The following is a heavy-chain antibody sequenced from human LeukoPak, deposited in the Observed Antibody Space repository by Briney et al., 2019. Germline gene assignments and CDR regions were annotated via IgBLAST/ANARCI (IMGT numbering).Heavy chain of an antibody. D-gene: IGHD6-13*01. CDR3: AFLPGIAAGTDAFDI. V-gene: IGHV3-9*01. J-gene: IGHJ3*02. CDR2: ISWNSGSI. CDR1: GFTFDDYA. Sequence: GGSLRLSCAASGFTFDDYAMHWVRQAPGKGLEWVSGISWNSGSIGYADSVKGRFTISRDNAKNSLYLQMNSLRAEDTALYYCAFLPGIAAGTDAFDIWGQGTMVTVSS.